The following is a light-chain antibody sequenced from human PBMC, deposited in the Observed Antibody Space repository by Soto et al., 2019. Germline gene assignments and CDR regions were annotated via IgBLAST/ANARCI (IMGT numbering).Light chain of an antibody. V-gene: IGKV1-5*01. Sequence: DIQMTQSPSTLSASVGDRVTITCRASPSISSWLAWYQQKPGKAPKLLIYDASSLESGVPSRFSGSGSGTEFTLTISSLQPDDFATYYCQQYKSYSGTFGQGTKVEI. CDR3: QQYKSYSGT. CDR1: PSISSW. J-gene: IGKJ1*01. CDR2: DAS.